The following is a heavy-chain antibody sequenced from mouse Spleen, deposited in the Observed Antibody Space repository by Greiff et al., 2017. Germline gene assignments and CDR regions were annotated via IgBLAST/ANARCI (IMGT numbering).Heavy chain of an antibody. CDR3: TKLFYYGSSHYFDY. CDR1: GYTFTSYW. CDR2: IYPGNSDT. Sequence: EVQLQQSGTVLARPGASVKMSCKTSGYTFTSYWMHWVKQRPGQGLEWIGAIYPGNSDTSYNQKFKGKAKLTAVTSASTAYMELSSLTNEDSAVYYCTKLFYYGSSHYFDYWGQGTTLTVSS. V-gene: IGHV1-5*01. J-gene: IGHJ2*01. D-gene: IGHD1-1*01.